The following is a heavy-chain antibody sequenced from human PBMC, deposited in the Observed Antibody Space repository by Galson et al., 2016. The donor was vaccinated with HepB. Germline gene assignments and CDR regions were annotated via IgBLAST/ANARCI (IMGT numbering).Heavy chain of an antibody. Sequence: SLRLSCAVSGFTFSTYGMHWVRQAPGKGLEWVAGLRYDGSNKNFADSVKGRFTISRDNSQNTLYLQMNSLRVEDTAVYYCARNNWASFDYWGQGTLVTVSS. CDR3: ARNNWASFDY. CDR1: GFTFSTYG. J-gene: IGHJ4*02. V-gene: IGHV3-33*01. D-gene: IGHD1-20*01. CDR2: LRYDGSNK.